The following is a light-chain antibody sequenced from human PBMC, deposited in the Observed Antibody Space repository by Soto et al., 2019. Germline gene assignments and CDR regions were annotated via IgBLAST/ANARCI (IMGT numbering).Light chain of an antibody. CDR2: DVT. V-gene: IGLV2-14*03. Sequence: QSALTQPASVSGSPGQSITISCTGTSSDVGGYNYVSWYQPHPGEAPRLLIYDVTNRPSGVSNRFSGSKSGNTASLTISGLQPEDEADYYYISYTSGTTVFVFATGTKVTVL. CDR3: ISYTSGTTVFV. J-gene: IGLJ1*01. CDR1: SSDVGGYNY.